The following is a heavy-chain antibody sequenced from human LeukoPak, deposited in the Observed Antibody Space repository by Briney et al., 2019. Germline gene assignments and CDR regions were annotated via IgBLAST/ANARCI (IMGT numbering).Heavy chain of an antibody. J-gene: IGHJ4*02. D-gene: IGHD3-22*01. Sequence: SETLSLTCTVSGGSISSSSYYWGWIRQPPGKRLEWIGNIYYSGSTYYNPSLKSRVTISVDTSKNQFSLKLSSVTAADTAVYYCARHLTPSTMIPTVAYGYWGQGTLVTVSS. CDR1: GGSISSSSYY. CDR2: IYYSGST. CDR3: ARHLTPSTMIPTVAYGY. V-gene: IGHV4-39*01.